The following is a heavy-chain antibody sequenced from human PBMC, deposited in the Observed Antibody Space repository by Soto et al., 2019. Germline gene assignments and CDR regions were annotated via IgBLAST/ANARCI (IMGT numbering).Heavy chain of an antibody. V-gene: IGHV4-39*01. D-gene: IGHD6-19*01. CDR2: IYYSGAS. Sequence: PSETLSLTCTVSGGPIITTNNYWGWIRQPPGKGLEWIGSIYYSGASYYNPSLKSRVTISLDTSKNQFSLKLSSVTAADTAVYYCVTVASSRYYYAMDVWGQGTTVTV. CDR1: GGPIITTNNY. CDR3: VTVASSRYYYAMDV. J-gene: IGHJ6*02.